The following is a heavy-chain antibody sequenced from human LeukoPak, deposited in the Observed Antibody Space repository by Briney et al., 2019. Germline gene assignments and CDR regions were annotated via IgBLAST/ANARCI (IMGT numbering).Heavy chain of an antibody. CDR2: ISYRGST. J-gene: IGHJ6*03. Sequence: PSETLSLTCTVSGGSTASYYWSWIRQFPGKGLEWIGYISYRGSTSYNPSLNSRVSISLDTSKNQLSLRLNSVTAADTAVYYCARRRAAYSSSWYVYYYMDVWGKGTTVTISS. CDR1: GGSTASYY. V-gene: IGHV4-59*01. CDR3: ARRRAAYSSSWYVYYYMDV. D-gene: IGHD6-13*01.